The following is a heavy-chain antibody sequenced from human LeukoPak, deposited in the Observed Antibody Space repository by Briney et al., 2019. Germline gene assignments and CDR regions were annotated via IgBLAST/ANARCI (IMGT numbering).Heavy chain of an antibody. J-gene: IGHJ4*02. D-gene: IGHD3-10*01. Sequence: PGESLTLSCTASGFTFSSYEMNWVRQAPGKGLEWVSFIRSSGSSIYYANSVKGRFTISRDNAKNSLYLQMNSLRAEDTAVYHCVRQYYYGSGSYLWAPDYWGEGTLVTVSS. CDR3: VRQYYYGSGSYLWAPDY. CDR2: IRSSGSSI. CDR1: GFTFSSYE. V-gene: IGHV3-48*03.